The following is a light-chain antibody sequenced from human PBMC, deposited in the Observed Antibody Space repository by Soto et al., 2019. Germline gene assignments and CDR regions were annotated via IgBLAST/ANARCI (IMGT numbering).Light chain of an antibody. CDR3: QKLNNWPPWT. J-gene: IGKJ1*01. CDR2: GAS. CDR1: QSVSNN. V-gene: IGKV3-15*01. Sequence: EIVLTQSPGTLSLSPGERATLSCRASQSVSNNYLAWYQQKPGQAPRPLIYGASTRAAGIPDRFSGSGSGTEFTLTISGLQSDDFAVYYCQKLNNWPPWTFGQGTKVDIK.